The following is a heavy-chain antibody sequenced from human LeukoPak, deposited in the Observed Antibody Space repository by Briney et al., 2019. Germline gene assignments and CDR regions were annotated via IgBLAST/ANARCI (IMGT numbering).Heavy chain of an antibody. V-gene: IGHV4-34*01. CDR1: GGSFSGYY. CDR3: ARGRRSCYYDY. J-gene: IGHJ4*02. D-gene: IGHD6-13*01. CDR2: INHSGST. Sequence: SETLSLTCAVYGGSFSGYYRSWIRQPPGKGLEWIGEINHSGSTNYNPSLKSRVTISVDTSKNQFSLKLSSVTAADTAVYYCARGRRSCYYDYWGQGTLVTVSS.